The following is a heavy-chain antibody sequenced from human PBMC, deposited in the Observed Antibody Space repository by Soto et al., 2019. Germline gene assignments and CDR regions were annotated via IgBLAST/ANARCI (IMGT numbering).Heavy chain of an antibody. CDR3: ARHYDFWSGFSYFYGMDV. Sequence: PGESLKISCKGSGYDFSTYWIAWVRQMPGRGLEWMGIIFPNDADTKYSPPFQGQVTFSADKSISTAYLQWSSLKASDTAMYYCARHYDFWSGFSYFYGMDVWGPGTTVTVSS. J-gene: IGHJ6*02. CDR2: IFPNDADT. V-gene: IGHV5-51*01. CDR1: GYDFSTYW. D-gene: IGHD3-3*01.